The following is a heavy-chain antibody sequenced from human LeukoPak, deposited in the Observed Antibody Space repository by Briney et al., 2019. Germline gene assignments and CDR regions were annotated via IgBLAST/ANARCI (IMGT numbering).Heavy chain of an antibody. CDR3: ARVGGRYQLYLGY. D-gene: IGHD2-2*01. CDR1: GYTFTSYG. Sequence: VASVKVSCKASGYTFTSYGISWVRQAPGQGLEWMGWISAYNGNTSYAQKFQGRVTMTRDTSTSTVYMELSSLRSEDTAVYYCARVGGRYQLYLGYWGQGTLVTVSS. V-gene: IGHV1-18*01. J-gene: IGHJ4*02. CDR2: ISAYNGNT.